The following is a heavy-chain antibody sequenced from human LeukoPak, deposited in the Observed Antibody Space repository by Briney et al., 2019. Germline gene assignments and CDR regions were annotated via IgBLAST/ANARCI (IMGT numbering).Heavy chain of an antibody. J-gene: IGHJ4*02. Sequence: PGRSLRLSCAASGFTFSSYWMHWVRQAPGKGLVWVSRINTDGSSTSYADSVKGRFTISRDNAKNTLYLQMNSLRAEDTAVYYCARIFEYSSIYYFDYWGQGTLVTVSS. CDR2: INTDGSST. CDR3: ARIFEYSSIYYFDY. V-gene: IGHV3-74*01. CDR1: GFTFSSYW. D-gene: IGHD2-2*01.